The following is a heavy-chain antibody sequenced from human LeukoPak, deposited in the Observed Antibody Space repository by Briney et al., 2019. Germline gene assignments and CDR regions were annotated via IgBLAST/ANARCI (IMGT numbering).Heavy chain of an antibody. CDR2: IIPIFGTA. V-gene: IGHV1-69*13. CDR3: ARTIEYRSSGWLHFGY. J-gene: IGHJ4*02. D-gene: IGHD6-19*01. Sequence: SVKVSCKASGGTFSSYAISWVRQAPGQGLEWMGGIIPIFGTANYAQKFQGRVTITADESTSTAYMELSSLRSEDTAVYYCARTIEYRSSGWLHFGYWGQGTLVTVSS. CDR1: GGTFSSYA.